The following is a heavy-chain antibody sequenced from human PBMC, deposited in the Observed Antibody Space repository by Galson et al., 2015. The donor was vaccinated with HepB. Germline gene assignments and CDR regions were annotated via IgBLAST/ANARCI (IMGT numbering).Heavy chain of an antibody. CDR1: GFTFRNDG. CDR2: IWHDGSAK. Sequence: SLRLSCAASGFTFRNDGMVWVRQAPGKGLEWLAAIWHDGSAKKYADSVKARFIISRDNSKNMLYLQMNSLRADDTALYYCARISGYKVDGLDLWGQGTVVAVSS. CDR3: ARISGYKVDGLDL. V-gene: IGHV3-33*01. D-gene: IGHD5-12*01. J-gene: IGHJ3*01.